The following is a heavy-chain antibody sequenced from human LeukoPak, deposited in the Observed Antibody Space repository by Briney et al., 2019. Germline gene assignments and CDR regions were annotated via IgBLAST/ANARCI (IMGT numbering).Heavy chain of an antibody. CDR1: GFTFSNAW. D-gene: IGHD6-19*01. V-gene: IGHV3-15*01. J-gene: IGHJ5*02. CDR2: IKSKTDGRTT. CDR3: TTDLTVVAVAS. Sequence: PGGSLRLSCAASGFTFSNAWMSWVRQAPGKGLEWVGRIKSKTDGRTTDYAAPVKGRFTISRDDSKNTLYLQMNSLKTEDTAVYYCTTDLTVVAVASWGQGTLVTVSS.